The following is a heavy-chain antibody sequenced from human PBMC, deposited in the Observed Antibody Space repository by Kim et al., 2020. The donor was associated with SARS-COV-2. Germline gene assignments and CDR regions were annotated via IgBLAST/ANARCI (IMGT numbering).Heavy chain of an antibody. Sequence: GGSLRLSCAASGFTFSSYEMNWVRQAPGKGLEWVSYISSSGSTIYYADSVKGRFTISRDNAKNSLYLQMNSLRAEDTAVYYCARDVYGGNLDYWGQGTLVTVSS. J-gene: IGHJ4*02. D-gene: IGHD4-17*01. CDR2: ISSSGSTI. CDR1: GFTFSSYE. V-gene: IGHV3-48*03. CDR3: ARDVYGGNLDY.